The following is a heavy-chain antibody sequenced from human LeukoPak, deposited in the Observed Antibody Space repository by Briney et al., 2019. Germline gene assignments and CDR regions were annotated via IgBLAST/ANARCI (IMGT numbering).Heavy chain of an antibody. CDR2: MNPNSGNT. Sequence: ASVKVSCKASGYTFTGYYMHWVRQATGQGLEWMGWMNPNSGNTGYAQKFQGRVTMTRNTSISTAYMELSSLRSEDTAVYYCARGQRGSGSYYIGFYWGQGTLVTVSS. CDR3: ARGQRGSGSYYIGFY. V-gene: IGHV1-8*02. D-gene: IGHD1-26*01. CDR1: GYTFTGYY. J-gene: IGHJ4*02.